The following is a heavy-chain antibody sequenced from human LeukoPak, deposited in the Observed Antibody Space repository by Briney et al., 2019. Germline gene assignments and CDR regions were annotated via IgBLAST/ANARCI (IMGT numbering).Heavy chain of an antibody. CDR3: ARGNFYDNKGYSPELRY. CDR2: ISAYNGNT. J-gene: IGHJ4*02. CDR1: GYSLTSYG. V-gene: IGHV1-18*01. Sequence: ASVKVSCKASGYSLTSYGISWVRQAPGQGLEWMGWISAYNGNTNYAQKFQGRVTMTRDTSISTAYMELSRLTSDDTAVYYCARGNFYDNKGYSPELRYWGQGTLVTVSS. D-gene: IGHD3-10*01.